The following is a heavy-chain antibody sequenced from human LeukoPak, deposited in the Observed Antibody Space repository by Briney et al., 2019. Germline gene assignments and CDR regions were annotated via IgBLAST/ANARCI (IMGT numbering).Heavy chain of an antibody. CDR2: INPNSGGT. J-gene: IGHJ3*02. V-gene: IGHV1-2*02. Sequence: ASVKVSCKASGYTFTGYYMHWVRQAPGQGLEWMGWINPNSGGTNSAQKFQGRVTMTRDTSISTAYMELSRLRSDDTAVYYCARAEVGSYYYDSWAFDIWGQGTMVTVSS. CDR1: GYTFTGYY. D-gene: IGHD3-22*01. CDR3: ARAEVGSYYYDSWAFDI.